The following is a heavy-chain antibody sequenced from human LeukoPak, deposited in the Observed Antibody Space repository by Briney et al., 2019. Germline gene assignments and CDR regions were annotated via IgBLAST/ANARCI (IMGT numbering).Heavy chain of an antibody. Sequence: SETLSLTCTVSGGSISGYYWSWIRQPPGKGLEWIGSIYHSGSTYYNPSLKSRVTISVDTSKNQFSLKLSSVTAADTAVYYCARVYCSGGSCYSGYWGQGTLVTVSS. CDR3: ARVYCSGGSCYSGY. V-gene: IGHV4-38-2*02. CDR1: GGSISGYY. J-gene: IGHJ4*02. D-gene: IGHD2-15*01. CDR2: IYHSGST.